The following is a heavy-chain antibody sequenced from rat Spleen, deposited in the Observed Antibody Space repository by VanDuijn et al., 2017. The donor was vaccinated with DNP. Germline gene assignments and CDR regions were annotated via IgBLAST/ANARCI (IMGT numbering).Heavy chain of an antibody. CDR3: ARHYYDGSYYYFDY. D-gene: IGHD1-12*02. V-gene: IGHV5S11*01. CDR2: IGSPAYAP. J-gene: IGHJ2*01. CDR1: GFTFSAYY. Sequence: EVQLVESGGGLVQPGRSLKLSCAASGFTFSAYYMAWVRQAPAKGLEWVAYIGSPAYAPYHGDSVKGRFTISGDNAKSTLYLQMDSLRSEETATYYCARHYYDGSYYYFDYWGQGVMVTVSS.